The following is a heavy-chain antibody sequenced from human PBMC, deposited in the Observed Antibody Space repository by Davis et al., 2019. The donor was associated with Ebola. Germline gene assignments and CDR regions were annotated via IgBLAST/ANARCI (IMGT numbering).Heavy chain of an antibody. CDR1: GGSVSSGSYY. D-gene: IGHD1-20*01. Sequence: SETLSPTCTVSGGSVSSGSYYWSWIWQPPGKGLEWIGYIYYSGSTNYNPSLKSRVTISVDTSKNQFSLKLSSVTAADTAVYYCARSYNWNDLDYWGQGTLVTVSS. V-gene: IGHV4-61*01. J-gene: IGHJ4*02. CDR2: IYYSGST. CDR3: ARSYNWNDLDY.